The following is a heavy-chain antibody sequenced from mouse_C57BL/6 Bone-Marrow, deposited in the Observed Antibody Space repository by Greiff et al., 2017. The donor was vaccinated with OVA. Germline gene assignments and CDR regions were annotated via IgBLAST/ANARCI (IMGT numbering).Heavy chain of an antibody. Sequence: VKLQESGAELARPGASVKLSCKASGYTFTSYGISWVKQRTGQGLEWIGEIYPRSGNTYYNEKFKGKATLTADKSSSTAYMELRSLTSEDSAVFFGAGSISCFAYGAKGLWSLSLQ. CDR1: GYTFTSYG. D-gene: IGHD2-3*01. CDR2: IYPRSGNT. CDR3: AGSISCFAY. V-gene: IGHV1-81*01. J-gene: IGHJ3*01.